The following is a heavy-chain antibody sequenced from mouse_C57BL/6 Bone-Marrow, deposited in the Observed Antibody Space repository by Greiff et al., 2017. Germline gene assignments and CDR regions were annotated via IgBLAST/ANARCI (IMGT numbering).Heavy chain of an antibody. J-gene: IGHJ3*01. CDR3: ARDTGRDWFAY. CDR1: GYTFTSYW. D-gene: IGHD3-2*02. Sequence: QVQLQQPGAELVRPGTSVKLSCKASGYTFTSYWMPWVKQRPGQGLEWIGVIDPSDSYTNYNQKFKGKAPLTVDTSSGTAYMQRSSLTSEDSAVYYCARDTGRDWFAYWGQGTLVTVSA. CDR2: IDPSDSYT. V-gene: IGHV1-59*01.